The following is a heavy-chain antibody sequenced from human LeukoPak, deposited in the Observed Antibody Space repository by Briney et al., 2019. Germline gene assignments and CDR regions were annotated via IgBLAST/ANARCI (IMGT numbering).Heavy chain of an antibody. CDR3: ASSYFGSGSPNWFDP. Sequence: SETLSLTCTVSGGSISSYYWSWIRQPPGKGLEWIGYIYYSGSTNYNPSPKSRVTISVDTSKNQFSLKLSTVTAADTAVYYCASSYFGSGSPNWFDPWGQGTLVTVSS. CDR1: GGSISSYY. J-gene: IGHJ5*02. D-gene: IGHD3-10*01. V-gene: IGHV4-59*08. CDR2: IYYSGST.